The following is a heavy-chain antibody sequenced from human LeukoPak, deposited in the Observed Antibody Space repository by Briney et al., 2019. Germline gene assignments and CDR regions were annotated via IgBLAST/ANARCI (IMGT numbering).Heavy chain of an antibody. CDR2: IYSGGST. D-gene: IGHD3-10*01. V-gene: IGHV3-66*01. CDR3: VRPSGSGTYYRPNWFDP. J-gene: IGHJ5*02. Sequence: QSGGSLRLSCAASRFTVSSNYMSWVRQAPGKGLEWVSVIYSGGSTYYADSVRGRFTISRDDSKNTLYLQMSSLRAEDTAVYYCVRPSGSGTYYRPNWFDPWGQGTLVTVSS. CDR1: RFTVSSNY.